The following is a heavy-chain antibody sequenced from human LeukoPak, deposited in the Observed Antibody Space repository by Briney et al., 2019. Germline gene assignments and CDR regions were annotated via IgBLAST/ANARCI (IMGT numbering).Heavy chain of an antibody. D-gene: IGHD3-16*02. J-gene: IGHJ4*02. CDR1: GFSFGDYG. Sequence: GGALRLSCAASGFSFGDYGMHLVRQAPGKGLEWVAGILFDGSSTYYGDSVKGRFTISRDNSKNTLYLQMNSVRADDTAVYYCAKGYVWGSYRLCGFDSWGQGSLVTVSS. CDR2: ILFDGSST. V-gene: IGHV3-30*18. CDR3: AKGYVWGSYRLCGFDS.